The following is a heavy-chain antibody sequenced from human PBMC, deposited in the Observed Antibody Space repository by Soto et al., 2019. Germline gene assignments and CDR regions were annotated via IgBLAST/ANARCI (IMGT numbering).Heavy chain of an antibody. J-gene: IGHJ6*02. CDR2: LYNTGST. CDR1: GASISRYY. Sequence: QVRLQESGPGLVKPSETLSLTCTVSGASISRYYWSWIRQSPGKGLEWIGYLYNTGSTIYNPSLKGRVTVSVDPSKNQFSRKMNSVTAADTAVYYCARDLWGYCGVGCYPLDVWGQGTTVTVSS. D-gene: IGHD2-21*02. CDR3: ARDLWGYCGVGCYPLDV. V-gene: IGHV4-59*01.